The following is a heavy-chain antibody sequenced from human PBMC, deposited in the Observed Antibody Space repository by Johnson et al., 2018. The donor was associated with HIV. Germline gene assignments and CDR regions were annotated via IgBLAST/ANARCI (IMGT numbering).Heavy chain of an antibody. D-gene: IGHD7-27*01. Sequence: QVQLVESGGGVVQPGRSLRLSCAASGFTFSSYGIHWVRQAPGKGLEWVAVISYDGSNKYYADSVKGRFTISRDNSKNTLYLQMNSLRAEDTAAHYCARSWGNDAFDIWGQGTMVTVSS. J-gene: IGHJ3*02. CDR1: GFTFSSYG. V-gene: IGHV3-30*03. CDR3: ARSWGNDAFDI. CDR2: ISYDGSNK.